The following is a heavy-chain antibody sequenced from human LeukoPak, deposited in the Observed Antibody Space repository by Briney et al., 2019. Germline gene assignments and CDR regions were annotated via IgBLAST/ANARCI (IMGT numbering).Heavy chain of an antibody. CDR3: ARDGTGTTLAY. CDR2: IYYSGST. V-gene: IGHV4-59*01. J-gene: IGHJ4*02. D-gene: IGHD1-7*01. Sequence: PSETLSLTCTVSGGSISNYYWTWLRQPPGKGLEWIGYIYYSGSTNYNPSLKSRVTISVDTSKNQFSLKLSSVTAADTAVYYCARDGTGTTLAYWGQGTLVTVSS. CDR1: GGSISNYY.